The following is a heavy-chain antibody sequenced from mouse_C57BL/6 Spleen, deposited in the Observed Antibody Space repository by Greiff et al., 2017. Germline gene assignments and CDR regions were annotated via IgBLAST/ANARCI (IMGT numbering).Heavy chain of an antibody. V-gene: IGHV1-55*01. CDR2: IYPGSGST. J-gene: IGHJ4*01. CDR1: GYTFTSYW. Sequence: QVQLQQPGAELVKPGASVKMSCKASGYTFTSYWITWVKQRPGQGLEWIGDIYPGSGSTNYNEKFKSKATLTVDTSSSTAYMQLSSLTSEDSAVYSCARSGSATGYAMDYWGQGTSVTVSS. CDR3: ARSGSATGYAMDY. D-gene: IGHD1-1*01.